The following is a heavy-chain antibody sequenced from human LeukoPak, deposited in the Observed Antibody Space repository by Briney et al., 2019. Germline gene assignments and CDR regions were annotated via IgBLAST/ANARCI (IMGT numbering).Heavy chain of an antibody. Sequence: GESLKISCRVSGYVFTNYWIGWVRQMPGKGLEWMGIIYPGDSDTRYSPSFQGQVTISADKSISTAYLQWSSLKASDTAMYYCARLYDSSGYPDYWGQGTLVTVSS. CDR2: IYPGDSDT. CDR3: ARLYDSSGYPDY. D-gene: IGHD3-22*01. J-gene: IGHJ4*02. CDR1: GYVFTNYW. V-gene: IGHV5-51*01.